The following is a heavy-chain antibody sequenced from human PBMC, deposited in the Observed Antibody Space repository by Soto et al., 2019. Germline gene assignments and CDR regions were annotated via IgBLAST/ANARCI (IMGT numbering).Heavy chain of an antibody. V-gene: IGHV3-20*01. D-gene: IGHD2-2*01. CDR2: SNWDGGST. CDR1: GCTFDDYG. Sequence: GESLRLSCAASGCTFDDYGMNWGRQAPGKGQELVSGSNWDGGSTGYADSVKGRFTISRDNAKNSLYLQMNSLRAEDTALYDCARGSYIVVVPAALYYMDVWGKGTTVTVSS. CDR3: ARGSYIVVVPAALYYMDV. J-gene: IGHJ6*03.